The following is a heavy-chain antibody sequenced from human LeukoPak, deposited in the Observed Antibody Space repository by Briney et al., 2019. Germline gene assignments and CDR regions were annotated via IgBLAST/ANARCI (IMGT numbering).Heavy chain of an antibody. D-gene: IGHD5-24*01. V-gene: IGHV3-48*01. CDR1: GFTFSSYS. J-gene: IGHJ4*02. CDR2: ISSSSSTI. Sequence: GGSLRLSCAASGFTFSSYSMNWVRQAPGKGLEWVSYISSSSSTIYYADSVKGRFTISRDNSKNTLYLQMNSLRAEDTAVYYCAKTRDDYNFFDYWGQGTLVTVSS. CDR3: AKTRDDYNFFDY.